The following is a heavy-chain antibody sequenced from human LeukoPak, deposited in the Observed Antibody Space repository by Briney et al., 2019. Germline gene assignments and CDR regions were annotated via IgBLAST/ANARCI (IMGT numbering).Heavy chain of an antibody. CDR3: ARDHCTTGVCYIDY. J-gene: IGHJ4*02. CDR1: GFTFSSYA. V-gene: IGHV3-30-3*01. CDR2: ISYDGSNK. Sequence: GGSLRLSCAASGFTFSSYAMHWVRQAPGKGLEWVAFISYDGSNKYYADSMKGRFTISRDNSKNTLYLQMNSLRAEDTAVYYCARDHCTTGVCYIDYWGQGTLVTVSS. D-gene: IGHD2-8*01.